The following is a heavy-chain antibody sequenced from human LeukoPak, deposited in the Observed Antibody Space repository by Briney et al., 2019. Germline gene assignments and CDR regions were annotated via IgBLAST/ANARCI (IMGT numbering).Heavy chain of an antibody. Sequence: QSGGSVRLSCAASGFTFSSYWMSWVRQAPGKGLEWVANIKQDGSEKYYVDSVKGRFTISRDNAKNSLYLQMNSLRAEDTAVYYCARRGLAVAGAAFDYWGQGTLVTVSS. CDR2: IKQDGSEK. V-gene: IGHV3-7*01. CDR1: GFTFSSYW. J-gene: IGHJ4*02. D-gene: IGHD6-19*01. CDR3: ARRGLAVAGAAFDY.